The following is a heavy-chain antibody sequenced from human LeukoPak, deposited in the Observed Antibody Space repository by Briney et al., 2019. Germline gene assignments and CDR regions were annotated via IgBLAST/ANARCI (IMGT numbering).Heavy chain of an antibody. Sequence: GASVKVSCKTSGYTFTAYYIHWVRQAPGQGLEWMGWINSDSGATNSAQRFQGRVTVTRDTSITTAYMELSSLRSDDTALYYCARRGLASDMFDVWGQGTMVTVSS. CDR3: ARRGLASDMFDV. V-gene: IGHV1-2*02. J-gene: IGHJ3*01. D-gene: IGHD2-15*01. CDR2: INSDSGAT. CDR1: GYTFTAYY.